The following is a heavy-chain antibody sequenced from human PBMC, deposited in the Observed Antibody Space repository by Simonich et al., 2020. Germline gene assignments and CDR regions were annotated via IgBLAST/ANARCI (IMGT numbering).Heavy chain of an antibody. J-gene: IGHJ6*02. D-gene: IGHD4-17*01. CDR2: KWYERSNK. Sequence: QVQLVESGGGVVQPGRSLRLSCAASGFTFSSYGMHWARMAPGKVLRWLAVKWYERSNKYYADAVKGRFTIARDNSKNTLYLQMNSLRAEDTAMYYCAKESTVSRWDYYYGMDVWGQGTTVTVSS. CDR1: GFTFSSYG. CDR3: AKESTVSRWDYYYGMDV. V-gene: IGHV3-30*18.